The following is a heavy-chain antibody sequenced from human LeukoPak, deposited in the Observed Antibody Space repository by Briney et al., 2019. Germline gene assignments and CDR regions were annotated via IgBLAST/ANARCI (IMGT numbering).Heavy chain of an antibody. J-gene: IGHJ4*02. V-gene: IGHV3-9*01. Sequence: GGSLSLSCAASGFTFDDYAMPWVRQAPGNGLAWVFGISWNSGSIGYADSVKGRFTISRDNAKNSLYLQMNRLRAEDTALYYCARETVAGWASFDYWGQGTLVTVSS. CDR1: GFTFDDYA. CDR3: ARETVAGWASFDY. D-gene: IGHD6-19*01. CDR2: ISWNSGSI.